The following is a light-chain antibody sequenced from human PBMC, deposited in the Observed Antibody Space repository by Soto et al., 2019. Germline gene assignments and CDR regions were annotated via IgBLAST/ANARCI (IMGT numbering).Light chain of an antibody. CDR3: QQYDSVPYT. CDR1: QDITKS. V-gene: IGKV1-33*01. Sequence: DIQMTQSPSSVSASVGDRVTITCQATQDITKSLNWYQQKPGKAPKLLIYITSNLERGVPSRFSGSGSWTHFSLTISSLQPEDFATYFCQQYDSVPYTFGQGTTVDIK. CDR2: ITS. J-gene: IGKJ2*01.